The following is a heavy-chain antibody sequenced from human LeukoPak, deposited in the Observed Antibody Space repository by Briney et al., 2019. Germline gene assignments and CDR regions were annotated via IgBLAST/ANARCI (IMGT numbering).Heavy chain of an antibody. V-gene: IGHV3-30*18. CDR3: AKAGRGYSYGYHDY. D-gene: IGHD5-18*01. CDR2: ISYDGSNK. Sequence: GGSLRLSCAASGFTFSSYGMHWVRQAPGKGLEWVAVISYDGSNKYYADSVKGRFTISRDNSKNTLYLQMNSLRAEDTAVYYCAKAGRGYSYGYHDYWGQGTLVTVSS. J-gene: IGHJ4*02. CDR1: GFTFSSYG.